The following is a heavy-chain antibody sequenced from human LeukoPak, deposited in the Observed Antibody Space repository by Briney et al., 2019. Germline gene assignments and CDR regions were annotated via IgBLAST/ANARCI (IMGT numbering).Heavy chain of an antibody. CDR2: ISSSSSTI. D-gene: IGHD2-2*01. CDR3: ARDRGYCSSTSCALDY. CDR1: GFTFSSYA. J-gene: IGHJ4*02. V-gene: IGHV3-48*01. Sequence: GGSLRLSCAAPGFTFSSYAMSWVRQAPGKGLEWVSYISSSSSTIYYADSVKGRFTISRDNAKNSLYLQMNSLRAEDTAVYYCARDRGYCSSTSCALDYWGQGTLVTVSS.